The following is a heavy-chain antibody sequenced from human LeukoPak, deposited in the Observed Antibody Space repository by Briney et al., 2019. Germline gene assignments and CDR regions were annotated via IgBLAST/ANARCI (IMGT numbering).Heavy chain of an antibody. V-gene: IGHV3-30*02. D-gene: IGHD3-16*01. CDR1: GFSFSNYG. J-gene: IGHJ4*02. CDR3: ARDLLSLPHKYFDH. Sequence: GGSLRLSCAASGFSFSNYGQHWVRQAPGKGLEWVAYIRYDGSQKYYGDSVKGRFTISRDNSKNTVYLQMNSLRDEDTAVYYCARDLLSLPHKYFDHWGQGTLVTVSS. CDR2: IRYDGSQK.